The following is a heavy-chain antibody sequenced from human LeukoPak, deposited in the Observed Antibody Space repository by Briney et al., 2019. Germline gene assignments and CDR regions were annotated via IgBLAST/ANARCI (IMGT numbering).Heavy chain of an antibody. Sequence: GGSLRLSCAASGFTFSSYGMSWVRQAPGKGLEWVSAISGSGGSTYYADSVKGRFTISRDNAKNSLYLQMKSLRAEDTAVYYCARPVYGDYGAFDIWGQGTMVTVSS. V-gene: IGHV3-23*01. D-gene: IGHD4-17*01. J-gene: IGHJ3*02. CDR2: ISGSGGST. CDR3: ARPVYGDYGAFDI. CDR1: GFTFSSYG.